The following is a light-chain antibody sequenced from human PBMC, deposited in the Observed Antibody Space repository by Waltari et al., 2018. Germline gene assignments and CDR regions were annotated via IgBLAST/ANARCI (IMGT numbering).Light chain of an antibody. CDR2: RSD. V-gene: IGLV1-44*01. CDR3: AAWDDSLHGHWV. J-gene: IGLJ3*02. CDR1: SSNIGGNV. Sequence: SVLTQPPSASGTPGQRVTISCTGSSSNIGGNVVNWYQHLPGKAPTLLIYRSDLRPSGVPDRFSGSKSGTSASLAISGLQSADEGDYYCAAWDDSLHGHWVFGGGTKVTVL.